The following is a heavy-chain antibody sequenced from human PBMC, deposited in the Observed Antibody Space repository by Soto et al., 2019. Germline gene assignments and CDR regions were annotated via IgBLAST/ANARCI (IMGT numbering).Heavy chain of an antibody. Sequence: EVQLVESGGGLIQPGRSLRLACVASGFTFEDNSMHWVRQAPGKGLEWVPGISWNSANTGYADSVKGRFTISRDNAKNSLYLEMNSVRAEDTALYYCAKEGFASWGQGTLVTVSS. CDR2: ISWNSANT. V-gene: IGHV3-9*01. CDR3: AKEGFAS. CDR1: GFTFEDNS. J-gene: IGHJ4*02.